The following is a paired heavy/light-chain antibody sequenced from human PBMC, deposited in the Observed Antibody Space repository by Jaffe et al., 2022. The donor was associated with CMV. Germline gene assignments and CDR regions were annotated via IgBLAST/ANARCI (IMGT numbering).Light chain of an antibody. V-gene: IGKV3-20*01. Sequence: EIVLTQSPGTLSLSPGERATLSCRASESVYSSFLAWYQQKPGQAPRLLIYAASSRATGIPERFSGSGSGTDFTLTISRLEAEDFAVYYCQQYGSSFTFGPGTKVEI. CDR1: ESVYSSF. CDR3: QQYGSSFT. J-gene: IGKJ3*01. CDR2: AAS.
Heavy chain of an antibody. D-gene: IGHD3-22*01. Sequence: QVQVQESGPGLVKPSQTLSLACSVSGGSISSTGYYWSWIRQRPGKGLQWIGYIYFSGSAYYSPSLKTRVTMSLDTSLNQFSLELGSVTAADTAVYYCARSLTPMDYHDRSGYGAFDVWGQGIMVTVSS. CDR3: ARSLTPMDYHDRSGYGAFDV. V-gene: IGHV4-31*03. J-gene: IGHJ3*01. CDR1: GGSISSTGYY. CDR2: IYFSGSA.